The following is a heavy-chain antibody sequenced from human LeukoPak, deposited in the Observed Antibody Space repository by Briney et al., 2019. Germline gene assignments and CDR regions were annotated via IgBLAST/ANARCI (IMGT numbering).Heavy chain of an antibody. CDR3: VKIPARYSSGWYYDY. V-gene: IGHV3-64D*06. D-gene: IGHD6-19*01. CDR1: GFTFSSYA. CDR2: ISSNGGST. Sequence: GGSLRLSCSASGFTFSSYAMHWVRQAPGKGLEYVSAISSNGGSTYYADSVKGRFTISRDNSKNTLYLQMSSLRAEDTAVYYCVKIPARYSSGWYYDYWGQGTLVTVSS. J-gene: IGHJ4*02.